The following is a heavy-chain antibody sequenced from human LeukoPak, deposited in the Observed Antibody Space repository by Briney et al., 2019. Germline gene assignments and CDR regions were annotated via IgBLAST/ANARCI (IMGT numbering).Heavy chain of an antibody. J-gene: IGHJ3*02. V-gene: IGHV4-59*01. Sequence: SETLSLTXPVSGGSISSYYWSWIRQPPRKGVERSGYIYYSGSTNYNPYLKSRVTISVDTSKNQCSLKLSSVTAADTAVYYCAREHDYGDLSAFDIWGQGTMVTVSS. D-gene: IGHD4-17*01. CDR3: AREHDYGDLSAFDI. CDR1: GGSISSYY. CDR2: IYYSGST.